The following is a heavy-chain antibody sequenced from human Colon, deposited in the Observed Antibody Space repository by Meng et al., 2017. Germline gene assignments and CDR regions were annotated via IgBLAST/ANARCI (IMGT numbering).Heavy chain of an antibody. Sequence: GGSLRLSCAASRVTFSNYGMHWVRQAPGKGLEWVALISYDGLNEYYADSVKGRFSVSTDNSKNTLDLQMNSLTTEDTAVYYCARGRDIFSTISSFDIWGQGTMVTVSS. V-gene: IGHV3-30*01. D-gene: IGHD5/OR15-5a*01. CDR1: RVTFSNYG. J-gene: IGHJ3*02. CDR3: ARGRDIFSTISSFDI. CDR2: ISYDGLNE.